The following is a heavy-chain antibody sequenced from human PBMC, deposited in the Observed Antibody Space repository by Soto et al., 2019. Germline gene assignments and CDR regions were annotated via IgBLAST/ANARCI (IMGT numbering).Heavy chain of an antibody. Sequence: QLQLQESGPGLVRPSETLSLTCSVSSDSISSSVYYWGWIRQPPGKGLEWIGRMKFGRSTSYNPSLNSRVTILIDASKNPLSLKLSSVTAADPAGYYGAREQDLPADASNFGYWGLGTPVTVYS. J-gene: IGHJ4*02. CDR3: AREQDLPADASNFGY. CDR2: MKFGRST. V-gene: IGHV4-39*02. D-gene: IGHD2-2*01. CDR1: SDSISSSVYY.